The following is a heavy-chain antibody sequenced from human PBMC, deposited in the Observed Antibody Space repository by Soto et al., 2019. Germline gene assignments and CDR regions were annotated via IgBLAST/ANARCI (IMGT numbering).Heavy chain of an antibody. CDR3: ARDFRPYYYGSGSYLITSFGY. CDR2: ISAYNGNT. CDR1: GYTITTYG. D-gene: IGHD3-10*01. V-gene: IGHV1-18*01. Sequence: ASVKVSCKGSGYTITTYGISWVRHAPGQGLEWMGWISAYNGNTNYPQKLQGRVTMTTDTSTSTAYMELRSLRADGTAVYYCARDFRPYYYGSGSYLITSFGYWGQGPPVTVSS. J-gene: IGHJ4*02.